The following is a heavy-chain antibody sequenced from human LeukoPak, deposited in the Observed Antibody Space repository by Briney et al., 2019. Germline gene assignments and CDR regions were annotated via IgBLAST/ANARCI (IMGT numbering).Heavy chain of an antibody. Sequence: GGSLRLSCAASGFTFSDYSMRWVRQAPGKGLEWVSSISGTGDVLKYADSVKGRFTISRDNSKNTLYLQVNSLRAEETAVYYCAKAFVPYYYGMDVWGQGTTVTVS. CDR3: AKAFVPYYYGMDV. V-gene: IGHV3-23*01. J-gene: IGHJ6*02. CDR1: GFTFSDYS. CDR2: ISGTGDVL. D-gene: IGHD2/OR15-2a*01.